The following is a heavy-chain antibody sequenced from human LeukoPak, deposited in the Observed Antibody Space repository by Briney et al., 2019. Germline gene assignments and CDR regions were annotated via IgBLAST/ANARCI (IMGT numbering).Heavy chain of an antibody. CDR2: INGDGSSS. J-gene: IGHJ4*02. CDR1: GFTFTTYW. Sequence: GGSLRLSCAASGFTFTTYWMHWVRQAPGKGLVWVSRINGDGSSSNYADSVKGRFPISRDNSKNTQYLQMNSLRAEDTAVYYCAFYRRNPLDYWGQGTLVIVSS. CDR3: AFYRRNPLDY. V-gene: IGHV3-74*01. D-gene: IGHD3-16*02.